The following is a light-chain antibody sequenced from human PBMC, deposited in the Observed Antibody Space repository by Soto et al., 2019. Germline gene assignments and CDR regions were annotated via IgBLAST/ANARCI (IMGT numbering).Light chain of an antibody. CDR1: QSISSW. CDR2: KAS. V-gene: IGKV1-5*03. J-gene: IGKJ4*01. Sequence: DIQMTQSPSTLSASVGDRVTITCRASQSISSWLAWYQQKPGKAPKLLIYKASSLDSGVPSRFSGSGSGTEFTLTISSLQPDDFATYYCQQYNTTFGGGTKVEIK. CDR3: QQYNTT.